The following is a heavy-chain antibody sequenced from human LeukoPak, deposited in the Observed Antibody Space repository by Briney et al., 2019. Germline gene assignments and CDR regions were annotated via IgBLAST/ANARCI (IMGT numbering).Heavy chain of an antibody. D-gene: IGHD3-9*01. J-gene: IGHJ6*03. Sequence: GGSLRLSCVASGFTFNSYWMSWVRQAPGKGLEWVANIKEDGTEKYYVDSVRGRFTLSRDNAENSLYLQMSSLRAEDTAVYYCARDHHDVLAGYYSNYYNYYYMDVWGKGTRSPSP. CDR3: ARDHHDVLAGYYSNYYNYYYMDV. CDR1: GFTFNSYW. CDR2: IKEDGTEK. V-gene: IGHV3-7*01.